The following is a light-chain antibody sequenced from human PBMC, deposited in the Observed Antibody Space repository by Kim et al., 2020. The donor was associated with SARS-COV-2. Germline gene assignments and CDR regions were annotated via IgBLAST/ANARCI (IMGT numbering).Light chain of an antibody. CDR2: VTSGGSH. Sequence: SAKLTCTLISRHSTYDIVGHRQQPEKGPRFLMRVTSGGSHIKGDGVPDHFSGSSSGAERYLTSSSLQSEDEADYYCQAWGTGYAVFGGGTKLTV. V-gene: IGLV4-69*01. CDR3: QAWGTGYAV. J-gene: IGLJ2*01. CDR1: SRHSTYD.